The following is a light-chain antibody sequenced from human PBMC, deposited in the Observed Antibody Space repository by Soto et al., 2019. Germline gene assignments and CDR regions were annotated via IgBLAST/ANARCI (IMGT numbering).Light chain of an antibody. CDR2: GAS. J-gene: IGKJ1*01. CDR3: QQSYDMPWT. Sequence: DIQMTQSPFSLSASAGDRVTFTCRASQSLSTSLNWYEQKPGKAPNLLIYGASNLQSGVPSRFSGSGAGTDFTLTISSLQPEDFAAYYCQQSYDMPWTFGQGTKVDIK. V-gene: IGKV1-39*01. CDR1: QSLSTS.